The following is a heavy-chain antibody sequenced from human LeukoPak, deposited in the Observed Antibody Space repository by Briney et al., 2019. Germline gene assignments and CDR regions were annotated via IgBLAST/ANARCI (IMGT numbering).Heavy chain of an antibody. CDR1: GGSMSSNSYY. CDR3: ARALYWSSWTLVFDY. CDR2: IYTSGST. J-gene: IGHJ4*02. V-gene: IGHV4-61*02. Sequence: SETLSLTCTVSGGSMSSNSYYWSWIRQPAGKGLEWIGRIYTSGSTNYNPSLKSRVTISVDTSKNQFSLKLNSVTAADTAVYYCARALYWSSWTLVFDYWGQGTLVTVSS. D-gene: IGHD6-13*01.